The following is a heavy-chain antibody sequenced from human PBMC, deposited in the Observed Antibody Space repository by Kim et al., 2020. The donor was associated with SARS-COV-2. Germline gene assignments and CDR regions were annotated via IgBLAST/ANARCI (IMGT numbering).Heavy chain of an antibody. CDR2: IWYDGSNK. CDR1: GFTFSSYA. Sequence: GGSLRLSCAASGFTFSSYAMHWVRQAPGKGLEWVAVIWYDGSNKYYADSVKGRFTISRDNSKNTLYLQMNSLRAEDTAVYYCAKDAGKYYYGMDVWGQGTTVTVSS. CDR3: AKDAGKYYYGMDV. D-gene: IGHD6-13*01. V-gene: IGHV3-33*06. J-gene: IGHJ6*02.